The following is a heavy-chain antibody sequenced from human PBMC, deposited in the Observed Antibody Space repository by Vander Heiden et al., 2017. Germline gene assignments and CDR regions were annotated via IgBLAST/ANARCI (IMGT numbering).Heavy chain of an antibody. Sequence: LHLQESGPGLVKPSDTLSLTCSVSGGSISSTSYYWGWIRQAPGKGLEWIGSIFYRGDTSYNPSLKSRVTMSVDTSKNQFSLKLSSVTAADTAVYYCVRDPLMTDYWGQGTLVTVS. J-gene: IGHJ4*02. CDR1: GGSISSTSYY. CDR2: IFYRGDT. V-gene: IGHV4-39*02. CDR3: VRDPLMTDY.